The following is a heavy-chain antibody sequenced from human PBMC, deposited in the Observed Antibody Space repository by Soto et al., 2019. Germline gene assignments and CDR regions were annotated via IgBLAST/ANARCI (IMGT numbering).Heavy chain of an antibody. V-gene: IGHV1-69*12. J-gene: IGHJ5*02. CDR2: IIPIFGTA. Sequence: QVQLVQSGAEVKKPGSSVKVSCKASGGTFSSYAISWVRQAPGQGLEWMGGIIPIFGTANYAQKFQGRVTITADEATSTAYMELSSLRSEDTAVYYCARLGGATVTTLFWFDPWGQGTLVTVSS. CDR1: GGTFSSYA. CDR3: ARLGGATVTTLFWFDP. D-gene: IGHD4-17*01.